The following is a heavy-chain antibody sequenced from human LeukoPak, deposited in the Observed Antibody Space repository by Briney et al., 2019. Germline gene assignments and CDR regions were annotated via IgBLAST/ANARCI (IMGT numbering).Heavy chain of an antibody. J-gene: IGHJ4*02. V-gene: IGHV7-4-1*02. Sequence: ASVKVSCKTSGYNFITYTINWVRQAPGQGLEWMGWISTNTGNPAYAQGFAGRFVFSSDKSVSAAYLEISSLKSEDTAVYYCARSSRGVIGLLDYWGQGTLVTVSS. CDR3: ARSSRGVIGLLDY. D-gene: IGHD3-10*01. CDR1: GYNFITYT. CDR2: ISTNTGNP.